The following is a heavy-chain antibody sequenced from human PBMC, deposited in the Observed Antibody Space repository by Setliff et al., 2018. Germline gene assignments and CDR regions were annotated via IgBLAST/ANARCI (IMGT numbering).Heavy chain of an antibody. CDR3: AISTLSICTGGNCPNAFDV. J-gene: IGHJ3*01. Sequence: ASVKVSCKASGYTFTDFGINWVRQAPGQGLEWMGWISPYTGNTYSAQRFQGRVTLTTDTSTSTAYMEVRSLRSDDTAIYYCAISTLSICTGGNCPNAFDVWGQGTVVTVSS. CDR2: ISPYTGNT. D-gene: IGHD2-8*02. V-gene: IGHV1-18*01. CDR1: GYTFTDFG.